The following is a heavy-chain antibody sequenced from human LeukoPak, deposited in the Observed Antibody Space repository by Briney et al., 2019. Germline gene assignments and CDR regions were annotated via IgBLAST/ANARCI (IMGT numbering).Heavy chain of an antibody. CDR2: ISAYNGNT. D-gene: IGHD3-3*01. V-gene: IGHV1-18*01. Sequence: ASVKVSCKASGYTFTSYGISWVRQAPGQGLEWMGWISAYNGNTNYAQKLQGRVTMTTDTSTSTAYMELRSLRSDDTAVYYCARVLTGVTIFGVAIDYWGQGTLVTVSS. CDR3: ARVLTGVTIFGVAIDY. CDR1: GYTFTSYG. J-gene: IGHJ4*02.